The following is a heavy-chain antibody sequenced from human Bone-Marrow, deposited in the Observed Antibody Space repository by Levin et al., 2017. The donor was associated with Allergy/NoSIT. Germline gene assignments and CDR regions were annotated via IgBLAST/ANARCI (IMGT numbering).Heavy chain of an antibody. D-gene: IGHD1-1*01. J-gene: IGHJ4*02. CDR3: ARDLNEIPGNYFFDY. Sequence: PGASVKVSCKASGYTFNSYYMHWVRQAPGQGLEWLGIMNPSSTYTSYAQNFQGRLTMTKDTSTSTVYMELSGLRSEDTAVYYCARDLNEIPGNYFFDYWGQGTLVTVSS. CDR1: GYTFNSYY. CDR2: MNPSSTYT. V-gene: IGHV1-46*02.